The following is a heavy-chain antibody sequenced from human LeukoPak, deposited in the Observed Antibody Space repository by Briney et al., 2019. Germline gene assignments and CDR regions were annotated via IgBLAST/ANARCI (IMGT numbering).Heavy chain of an antibody. CDR1: GFTFSSYW. Sequence: GGSLRLSCAASGFTFSSYWMHWVRQAPGKGLVWVSRINSDGSSINYADSVKGRFTISRDNAKNTLYLQMNSLRVEDTAVYYCARASSTSCYYWGQETLVTVSS. D-gene: IGHD2-2*01. CDR2: INSDGSSI. CDR3: ARASSTSCYY. V-gene: IGHV3-74*01. J-gene: IGHJ4*02.